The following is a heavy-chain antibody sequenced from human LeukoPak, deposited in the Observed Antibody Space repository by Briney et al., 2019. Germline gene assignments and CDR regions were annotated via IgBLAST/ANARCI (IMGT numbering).Heavy chain of an antibody. CDR2: IIPILGIA. CDR3: ARTVAGQFDY. Sequence: SVKVSRKASGGTFSSYAISWVRQAPGQGLEWMGRIIPILGIANYAQKFQGRVTITADKSTSTAYMELSSLRSEDTAVYYCARTVAGQFDYWGQGTLVTVSS. D-gene: IGHD6-19*01. CDR1: GGTFSSYA. J-gene: IGHJ4*02. V-gene: IGHV1-69*04.